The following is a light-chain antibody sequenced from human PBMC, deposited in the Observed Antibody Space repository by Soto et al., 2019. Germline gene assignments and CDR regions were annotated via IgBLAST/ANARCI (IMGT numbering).Light chain of an antibody. Sequence: EIVMTQSPATLSVSPGERTTLSCRASQSVRSNLAWYQQKPGQAPRLLIYHASTRATGIPATFSGSGSGTEFTLTISSLQSEDFATYYCQQLNSYPLTFGGGTKVEI. V-gene: IGKV3-15*01. J-gene: IGKJ4*01. CDR1: QSVRSN. CDR2: HAS. CDR3: QQLNSYPLT.